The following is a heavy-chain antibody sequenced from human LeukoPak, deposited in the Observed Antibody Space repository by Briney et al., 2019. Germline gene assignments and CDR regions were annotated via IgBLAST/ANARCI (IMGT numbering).Heavy chain of an antibody. CDR2: INPNSGGT. CDR1: GYTFTGYY. CDR3: ASVYYYGSGSDY. D-gene: IGHD3-10*01. J-gene: IGHJ4*02. Sequence: ASVKVPCKASGYTFTGYYMHWVRQAPGQGLEWMGWINPNSGGTNYAQKFQGRVTMTRDTSISTAYMELSRLRSDDTAVYYCASVYYYGSGSDYWGQGTLVTASS. V-gene: IGHV1-2*02.